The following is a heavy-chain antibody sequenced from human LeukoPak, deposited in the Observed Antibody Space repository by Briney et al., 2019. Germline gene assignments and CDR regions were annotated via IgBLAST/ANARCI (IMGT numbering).Heavy chain of an antibody. D-gene: IGHD4-23*01. J-gene: IGHJ3*01. CDR1: GFTFSRFY. Sequence: ASVKVSCKASGFTFSRFYFHWVRQAPGQGLEWMGVINPSGQTAWYAQRFQGRGTMTRDTPISTAYMELSRLRSDYTAVYYCARGYYGGNLLVPWGQGKMVTVSS. V-gene: IGHV1-46*01. CDR2: INPSGQTA. CDR3: ARGYYGGNLLVP.